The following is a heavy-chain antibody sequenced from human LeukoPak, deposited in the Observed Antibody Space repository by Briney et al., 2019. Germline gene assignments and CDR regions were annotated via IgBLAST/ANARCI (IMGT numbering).Heavy chain of an antibody. Sequence: ASVKVSCKASGYTFTGYYMHWVRQAPGQGLEWMGWINPNSGGTNYAQKFQGRVTMTRDTSISTAYMELSRLRSDDTAVYYCARVRSRGRYFDWNYWGQGTLVAVSS. CDR2: INPNSGGT. V-gene: IGHV1-2*02. CDR3: ARVRSRGRYFDWNY. D-gene: IGHD3-9*01. CDR1: GYTFTGYY. J-gene: IGHJ4*02.